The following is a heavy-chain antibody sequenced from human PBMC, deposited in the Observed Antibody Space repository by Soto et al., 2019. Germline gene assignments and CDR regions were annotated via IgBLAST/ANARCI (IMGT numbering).Heavy chain of an antibody. Sequence: PGGSLRLSCTASGFAFVIYWMTWCGHAPGKGPEWVANIKQDGSETYYVDSVKGRFTISRDNAKSSLLLQLNSLRAEDTAVYYCARGTLWNGYQFFDYWGQGTLVTVSS. V-gene: IGHV3-7*01. CDR2: IKQDGSET. J-gene: IGHJ4*02. CDR1: GFAFVIYW. D-gene: IGHD3-3*01. CDR3: ARGTLWNGYQFFDY.